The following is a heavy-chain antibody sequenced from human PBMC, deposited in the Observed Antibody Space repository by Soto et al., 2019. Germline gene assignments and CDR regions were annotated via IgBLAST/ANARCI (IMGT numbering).Heavy chain of an antibody. CDR2: ISSSSSTI. CDR3: ARDPYYYGSGSYFAH. V-gene: IGHV3-48*02. D-gene: IGHD3-10*01. J-gene: IGHJ4*02. Sequence: PGGSLRLSCAASGFTFSSYSMNWVRRAPGKGLEWVSYISSSSSTIYYADSVKGRFTISRDNAKNSLYLQMNSLRDEDTAVYYCARDPYYYGSGSYFAHWGQGTLVTVSS. CDR1: GFTFSSYS.